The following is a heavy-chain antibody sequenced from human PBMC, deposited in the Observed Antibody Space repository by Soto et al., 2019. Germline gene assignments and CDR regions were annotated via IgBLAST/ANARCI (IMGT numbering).Heavy chain of an antibody. Sequence: QVHLVQSGAEVKKPGASVKVSCKASGYTFTSYGITWVRQAPGQGLEWMGWISAHNGNTDYAQKHQGRVIVTRDTSTSKAYMELRSLRSDDTAVYYCARGRYGDYWGQGALVTVSS. D-gene: IGHD1-1*01. CDR3: ARGRYGDY. CDR1: GYTFTSYG. CDR2: ISAHNGNT. J-gene: IGHJ4*02. V-gene: IGHV1-18*01.